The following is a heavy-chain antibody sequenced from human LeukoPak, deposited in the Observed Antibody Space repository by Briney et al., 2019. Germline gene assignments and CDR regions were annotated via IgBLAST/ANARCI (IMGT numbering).Heavy chain of an antibody. D-gene: IGHD1-26*01. V-gene: IGHV4-4*07. CDR1: GGSISSYY. J-gene: IGHJ6*03. Sequence: SETLSLTCTVSGGSISSYYWSWIRQPAGKGLEWIGRIYTSGSTNYNPSLKSRVTMSVDTSKNQFSLKLSSVTAADTAVYYCAREFPYSGSYYRRSYYYYMDVWSKGTTVTVSS. CDR2: IYTSGST. CDR3: AREFPYSGSYYRRSYYYYMDV.